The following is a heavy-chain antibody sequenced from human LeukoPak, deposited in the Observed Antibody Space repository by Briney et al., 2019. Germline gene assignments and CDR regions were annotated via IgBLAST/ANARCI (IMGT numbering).Heavy chain of an antibody. CDR2: INHSGST. J-gene: IGHJ4*02. D-gene: IGHD6-6*01. V-gene: IGHV4-34*01. CDR1: GGSFSGYY. CDR3: ARYGARAALDY. Sequence: SETLSLTCAVYGGSFSGYYWSWIRQPPGKGLEWIGEINHSGSTNYNPSLKSRVTILVDTSKNQFSLKLSSVTAADTAVYYCARYGARAALDYWGQGTLVTVSS.